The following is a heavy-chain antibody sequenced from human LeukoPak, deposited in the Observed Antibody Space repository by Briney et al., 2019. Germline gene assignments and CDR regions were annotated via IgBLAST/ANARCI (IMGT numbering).Heavy chain of an antibody. V-gene: IGHV3-30*18. CDR3: AKPLHFHCSIAAWYFDL. Sequence: GGSLRLSCSASGFTFSSYGMHWVRQAPGKGLEWVAVISNDGSNRDYADSVKGRFTISRDDSKNTLYLQMNSLRADDTAVYYCAKPLHFHCSIAAWYFDLWGRGTLVTVSS. CDR1: GFTFSSYG. J-gene: IGHJ2*01. D-gene: IGHD2-2*01. CDR2: ISNDGSNR.